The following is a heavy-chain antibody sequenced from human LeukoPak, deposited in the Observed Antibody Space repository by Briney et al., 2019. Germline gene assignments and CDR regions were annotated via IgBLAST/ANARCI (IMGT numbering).Heavy chain of an antibody. CDR1: GGSISSYY. D-gene: IGHD6-19*01. CDR2: IYYSGST. CDR3: ASLYSSGWYGMDV. V-gene: IGHV4-59*01. J-gene: IGHJ6*02. Sequence: SETLSLTCTVSGGSISSYYWSWIRQPPGKGLEWIGYIYYSGSTNYNPSLKSRVTISVDTSKNQFSLKLSSVTAADTAVYYCASLYSSGWYGMDVWGQETTVTVSS.